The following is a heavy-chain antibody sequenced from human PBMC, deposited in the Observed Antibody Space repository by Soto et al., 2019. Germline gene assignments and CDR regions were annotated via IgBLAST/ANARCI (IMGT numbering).Heavy chain of an antibody. V-gene: IGHV1-18*01. Sequence: ASVKVSRKASGYTFINYRISRVRQAPGQGLEWMGWINSYNGNTNYAQKFQGRVTMTTDTSSNTAYMELRSLRSDDTAVYYCERNWDYDVLPVAEFWGQGTLVTGSS. D-gene: IGHD3-9*01. CDR2: INSYNGNT. J-gene: IGHJ4*02. CDR3: ERNWDYDVLPVAEF. CDR1: GYTFINYR.